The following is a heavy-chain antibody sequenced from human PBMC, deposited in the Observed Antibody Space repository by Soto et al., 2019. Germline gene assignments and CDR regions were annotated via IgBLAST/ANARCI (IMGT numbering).Heavy chain of an antibody. CDR2: ISGSGGSP. V-gene: IGHV3-23*01. D-gene: IGHD3-16*01. J-gene: IGHJ6*04. CDR1: GFTFSSYA. Sequence: PGGSLRLSCAASGFTFSSYALSWVRQAPGKGLEWVSTISGSGGSPYYADYVKGRFTISRDNSKNTMYLQMNSLRPKDTAVFFCAKVTLPTLNYYYYSAMDVWGKGTTVTVSS. CDR3: AKVTLPTLNYYYYSAMDV.